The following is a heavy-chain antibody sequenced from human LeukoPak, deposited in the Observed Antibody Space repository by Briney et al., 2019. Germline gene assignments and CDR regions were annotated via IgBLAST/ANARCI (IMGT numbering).Heavy chain of an antibody. CDR2: IYPGDSDT. CDR3: ARRRDDWFDP. V-gene: IGHV5-51*01. D-gene: IGHD3-10*01. Sequence: GVSLQISSQGSGYSFTSYWIGWARPMPGKGLEWMGIIYPGDSDTRYSPSFQGQVTISADKSISTAYLQWSSLKASDTAMYYCARRRDDWFDPWGQGTLVTVSS. CDR1: GYSFTSYW. J-gene: IGHJ5*02.